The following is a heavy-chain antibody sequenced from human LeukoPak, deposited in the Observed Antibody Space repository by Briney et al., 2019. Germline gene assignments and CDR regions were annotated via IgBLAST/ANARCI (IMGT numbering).Heavy chain of an antibody. CDR1: GGSISSYY. CDR3: ARDRESYSSSWYRYFDY. J-gene: IGHJ4*02. CDR2: IYYSGST. V-gene: IGHV4-59*01. Sequence: SETLSLTCTVSGGSISSYYWSWIRQPPGKGLEWIGYIYYSGSTNYNPSLKSRVTISVDTSKNQFSLKLSSVTAADTAVYYCARDRESYSSSWYRYFDYWGQGTLVTVSS. D-gene: IGHD6-13*01.